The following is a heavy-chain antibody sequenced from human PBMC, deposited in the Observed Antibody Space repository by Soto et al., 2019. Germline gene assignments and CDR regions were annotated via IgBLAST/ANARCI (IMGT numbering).Heavy chain of an antibody. D-gene: IGHD2-8*01. Sequence: GASVKVSCQASGYTFTSYCISWVRQAPGQGLEWMGWVSAYNGDTNYAQNFQGRVTMTTDTSTSTAYMDLRSLRSDDTATYYCARDRGYCANGVCFXYDYWGQGTLVTVSS. V-gene: IGHV1-18*01. CDR3: ARDRGYCANGVCFXYDY. J-gene: IGHJ4*02. CDR1: GYTFTSYC. CDR2: VSAYNGDT.